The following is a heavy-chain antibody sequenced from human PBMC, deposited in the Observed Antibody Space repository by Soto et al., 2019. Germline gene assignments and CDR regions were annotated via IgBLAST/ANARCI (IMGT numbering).Heavy chain of an antibody. J-gene: IGHJ2*01. D-gene: IGHD6-6*01. CDR2: IGTAGDT. CDR3: ARTRRASFLHHYWYFDL. V-gene: IGHV3-13*01. Sequence: GGSLRLPCAASGFTFSSYDMHWVRQATGKGLEWVSAIGTAGDTYYPGSVKGRFTISRENAKNSLYLQMNSLRAGDTAVYYCARTRRASFLHHYWYFDLWGRGTLVTVSS. CDR1: GFTFSSYD.